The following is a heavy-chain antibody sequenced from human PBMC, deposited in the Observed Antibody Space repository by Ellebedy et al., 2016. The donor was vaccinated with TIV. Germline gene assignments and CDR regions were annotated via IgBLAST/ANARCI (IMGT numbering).Heavy chain of an antibody. Sequence: GESLKISCKGSGYTFTNHWIAWVRQMPGKGLEWMGIIDTGDSDSRYNPSFEGQFTISADKSVTTAYLKLSSLKTADTATYYFARHSHYLFYFNGMDVWGQGTTVTVSS. CDR3: ARHSHYLFYFNGMDV. CDR1: GYTFTNHW. V-gene: IGHV5-51*01. J-gene: IGHJ6*02. CDR2: IDTGDSDS. D-gene: IGHD1-26*01.